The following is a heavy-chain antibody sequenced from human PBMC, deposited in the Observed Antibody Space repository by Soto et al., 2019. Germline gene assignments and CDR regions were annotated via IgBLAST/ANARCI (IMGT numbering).Heavy chain of an antibody. Sequence: SETLSLICAVSGGSIGSGGYSWRWIRQPPGKGLEWIGYIYHSGSTYYNPSLKSRVTISVDTSKNQFSLKLNSVTAADMSVYFCARRHGLDIDAYYWGQGILVTVST. D-gene: IGHD3-10*01. CDR2: IYHSGST. J-gene: IGHJ4*02. CDR3: ARRHGLDIDAYY. CDR1: GGSIGSGGYS. V-gene: IGHV4-30-2*03.